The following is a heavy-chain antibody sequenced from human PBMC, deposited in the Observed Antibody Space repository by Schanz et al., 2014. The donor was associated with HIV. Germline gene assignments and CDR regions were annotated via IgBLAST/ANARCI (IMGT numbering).Heavy chain of an antibody. CDR3: ARGPDCSSASYKFDY. D-gene: IGHD4-4*01. V-gene: IGHV1-18*01. CDR2: INAYNDNT. Sequence: QVQLVQSGDEVKKPGASVKVSCKASGYTFSTYGIIWVRQAPGQGLEWMGWINAYNDNTHYAQKFQGRFTMTTDTSTSTAYMELRSLRSDDTAVYYCARGPDCSSASYKFDYWGQGTPVSVSS. CDR1: GYTFSTYG. J-gene: IGHJ4*02.